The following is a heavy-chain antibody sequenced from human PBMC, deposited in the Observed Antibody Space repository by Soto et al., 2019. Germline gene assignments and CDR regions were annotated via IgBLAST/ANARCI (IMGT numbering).Heavy chain of an antibody. Sequence: SETLSLTXSVSGGSIRSYYWSWIRQSPEKGLEWIGYFYHSGNSNYNPSLKSRVTISVDTSKNQLSLGLRSVTAADTAVYSCARISSVDPYGYVNGGLDVWGQGTTVTVSS. CDR3: ARISSVDPYGYVNGGLDV. D-gene: IGHD5-18*01. J-gene: IGHJ6*02. V-gene: IGHV4-59*01. CDR2: FYHSGNS. CDR1: GGSIRSYY.